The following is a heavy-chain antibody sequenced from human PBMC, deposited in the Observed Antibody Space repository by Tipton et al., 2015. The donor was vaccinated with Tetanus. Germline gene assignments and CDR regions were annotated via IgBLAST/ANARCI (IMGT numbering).Heavy chain of an antibody. Sequence: SLRLSCAASGFTSESHYMHWVRQTPDKGLVWISRINPSGRRTDYADSVKGRFTISRDHAKNTVFLQMTSLRAEDTAVYFCARRSLTNYGLDVWGQGTPATVSS. J-gene: IGHJ6*02. CDR3: ARRSLTNYGLDV. V-gene: IGHV3-74*01. CDR1: GFTSESHY. D-gene: IGHD3-9*01. CDR2: INPSGRRT.